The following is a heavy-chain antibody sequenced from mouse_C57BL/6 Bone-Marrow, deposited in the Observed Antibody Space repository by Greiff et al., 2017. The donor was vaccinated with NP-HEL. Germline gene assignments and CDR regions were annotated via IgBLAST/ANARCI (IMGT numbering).Heavy chain of an antibody. CDR1: GYAFTNYL. CDR2: INPGSGGT. D-gene: IGHD1-1*01. V-gene: IGHV1-54*01. CDR3: ARDTTVVAPYYYAMDY. J-gene: IGHJ4*01. Sequence: VQLQQSGAELVRPGTSVKVSCKASGYAFTNYLIEWVKQRPGQGLEWIGVINPGSGGTNYNEKFKGKATLTADKSSSTAYMQLISLTSEDSAVYFCARDTTVVAPYYYAMDYWGQGTSVTVSS.